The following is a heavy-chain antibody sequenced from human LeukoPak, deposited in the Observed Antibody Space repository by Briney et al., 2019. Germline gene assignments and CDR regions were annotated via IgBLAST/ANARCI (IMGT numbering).Heavy chain of an antibody. D-gene: IGHD3-9*01. V-gene: IGHV3-23*01. CDR1: GFTFSSYA. CDR2: ISGSGGST. Sequence: GGSLRLSCAASGFTFSSYAMSWVRQAPGEGLEWVSAISGSGGSTYYADSVKGRFTISRDNSKNTLYLQMNSLRAEDTAVYYCAKPSYYDILTGYYIPPGYYYYGMDVWGQGTTVTVSS. J-gene: IGHJ6*02. CDR3: AKPSYYDILTGYYIPPGYYYYGMDV.